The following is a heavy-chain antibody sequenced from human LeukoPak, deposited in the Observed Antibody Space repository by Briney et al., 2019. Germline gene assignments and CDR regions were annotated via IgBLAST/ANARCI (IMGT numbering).Heavy chain of an antibody. CDR3: AREVEAYYYYYMDV. CDR1: GASISSGAYS. J-gene: IGHJ6*03. D-gene: IGHD1-26*01. Sequence: SQTLSLTCAVSGASISSGAYSWSWIRQPAGKGLEWIGRIYTSGSTNYNPSLKSRVTISVDTSKNQFSLKLSSVTAADTAVYYCAREVEAYYYYYMDVWGKGTTVTVSS. CDR2: IYTSGST. V-gene: IGHV4-61*02.